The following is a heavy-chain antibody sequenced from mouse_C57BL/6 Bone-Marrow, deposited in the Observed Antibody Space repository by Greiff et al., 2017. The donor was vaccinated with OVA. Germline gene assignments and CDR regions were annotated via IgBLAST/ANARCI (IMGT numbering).Heavy chain of an antibody. CDR1: GFNIKDDY. V-gene: IGHV14-4*01. Sequence: VHVKQSGAELVRPGASVKLSCTASGFNIKDDYMHWVKQRPEQGLEWIGWIDPENGDTEYASKFQGKATITADTSSNTAYLQLSSLTSEDTAVYYCTTYHYYAMDYWGQGTSVTVSS. CDR3: TTYHYYAMDY. J-gene: IGHJ4*01. CDR2: IDPENGDT.